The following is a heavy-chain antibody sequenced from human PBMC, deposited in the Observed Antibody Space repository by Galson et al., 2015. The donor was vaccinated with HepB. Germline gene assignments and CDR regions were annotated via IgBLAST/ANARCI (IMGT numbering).Heavy chain of an antibody. CDR1: GFTFSSYG. Sequence: SLRLSCAASGFTFSSYGMHWVRQAPGKGLEWVAVIWCDGSNKYYEDSVKGRFTISRDNSKNTLYLQMNSLRAEDTAVYYCARDYYDSSGLDYWGQGTLVTVSS. V-gene: IGHV3-33*01. CDR2: IWCDGSNK. CDR3: ARDYYDSSGLDY. D-gene: IGHD3-22*01. J-gene: IGHJ4*02.